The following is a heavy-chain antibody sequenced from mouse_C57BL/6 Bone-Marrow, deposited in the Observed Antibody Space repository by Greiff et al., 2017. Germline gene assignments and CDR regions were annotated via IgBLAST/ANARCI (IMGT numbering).Heavy chain of an antibody. Sequence: DVQLQESGGGLVKPGGSLKLSCAASGFTFSDYGMHWVRQAPEKGLEWVAYISSGSSPIYYADTVKGRFTISRDNAKNTLFLQMTSLRSEDTAMYYCARDGYYFYWYFDVWGTGTTVTVSS. J-gene: IGHJ1*03. CDR3: ARDGYYFYWYFDV. V-gene: IGHV5-17*01. CDR1: GFTFSDYG. D-gene: IGHD2-3*01. CDR2: ISSGSSPI.